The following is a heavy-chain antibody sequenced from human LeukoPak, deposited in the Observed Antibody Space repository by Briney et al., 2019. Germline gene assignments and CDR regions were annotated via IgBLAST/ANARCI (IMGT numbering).Heavy chain of an antibody. CDR3: ARALSLQYYYDSSGYLPYYFDY. CDR2: ISGSGGST. D-gene: IGHD3-22*01. Sequence: SGGSLRLSCAASGFTFSSYAMSWVRQAPGKGLEWVSAISGSGGSTYYADSVKGRFTISRDNSKNTLDLQMNSLRAEDTAVYYCARALSLQYYYDSSGYLPYYFDYWGQGTLVTVSS. CDR1: GFTFSSYA. J-gene: IGHJ4*02. V-gene: IGHV3-23*01.